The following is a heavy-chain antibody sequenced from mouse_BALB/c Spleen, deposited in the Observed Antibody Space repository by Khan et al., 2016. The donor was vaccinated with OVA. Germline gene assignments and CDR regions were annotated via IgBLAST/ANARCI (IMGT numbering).Heavy chain of an antibody. D-gene: IGHD2-1*01. V-gene: IGHV1S132*01. J-gene: IGHJ3*01. CDR2: IFPGTGTT. Sequence: QVQLKESGAELVKPGASVKLSCKTSGYTFTSYWIQWVKQRPGQDLGWIGQIFPGTGTTYYNENFKGKATLTVDTSSNTAYMQFSSLTSEDSAVYFCARGYFGNYEFAYWGQGTLVTVSP. CDR1: GYTFTSYW. CDR3: ARGYFGNYEFAY.